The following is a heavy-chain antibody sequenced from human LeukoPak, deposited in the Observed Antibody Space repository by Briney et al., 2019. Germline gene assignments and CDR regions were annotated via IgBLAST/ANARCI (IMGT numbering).Heavy chain of an antibody. V-gene: IGHV3-30*18. J-gene: IGHJ4*02. CDR2: VSDDGSNK. D-gene: IGHD5-12*01. CDR1: GFTFSSYG. CDR3: AKPRLRGGYLCDC. Sequence: GRSLRLSCAASGFTFSSYGMHWVRQAPGKGLEWMAVVSDDGSNKYYEDSVRGRFTISRDNSKNTLYLQMSSLRDEGTAVYYCAKPRLRGGYLCDCWVQGTLVTVSS.